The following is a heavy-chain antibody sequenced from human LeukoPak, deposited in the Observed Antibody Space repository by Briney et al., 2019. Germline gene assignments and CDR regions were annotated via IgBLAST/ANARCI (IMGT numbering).Heavy chain of an antibody. CDR2: IQPGGGAK. CDR3: GSSLPYCSGGNCAL. CDR1: GLTFSSYW. V-gene: IGHV3-7*01. J-gene: IGHJ4*02. D-gene: IGHD2-15*01. Sequence: GGSLRLSCAASGLTFSSYWMSWVRQAPGKGLEWVANIQPGGGAKNYVDSVRGRFTISRDNAANSLYLQMNSLRAEDTAVYYCGSSLPYCSGGNCALGGQGILVTVSS.